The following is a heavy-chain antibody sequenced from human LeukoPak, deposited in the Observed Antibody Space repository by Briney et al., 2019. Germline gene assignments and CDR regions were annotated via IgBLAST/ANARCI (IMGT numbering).Heavy chain of an antibody. CDR3: ARGLPYSGSYSFDY. CDR1: GYTFSSYG. V-gene: IGHV1-8*02. Sequence: ASVKVSCKASGYTFSSYGISWVRQAPGQGLEWMGWMNPNSGNTGYAQKFQGRVTMTRNTSISTAYMELSSLRSEDTAVYYCARGLPYSGSYSFDYWGQGTLVTVSS. CDR2: MNPNSGNT. J-gene: IGHJ4*02. D-gene: IGHD1-26*01.